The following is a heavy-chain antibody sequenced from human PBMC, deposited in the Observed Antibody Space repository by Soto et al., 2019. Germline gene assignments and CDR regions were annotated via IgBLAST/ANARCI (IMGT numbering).Heavy chain of an antibody. Sequence: SETLSLTCAVYGGSFSGYYFSWIRQPPGKRLEWIGEINHSGSTNYNPSLKSRVTISVDTSKNQFSLKLSSVTAADTAVYYCARGNTYYDFWSGYPIYYYGMDVWGQGTTVTVSS. V-gene: IGHV4-34*01. CDR3: ARGNTYYDFWSGYPIYYYGMDV. D-gene: IGHD3-3*01. CDR1: GGSFSGYY. J-gene: IGHJ6*02. CDR2: INHSGST.